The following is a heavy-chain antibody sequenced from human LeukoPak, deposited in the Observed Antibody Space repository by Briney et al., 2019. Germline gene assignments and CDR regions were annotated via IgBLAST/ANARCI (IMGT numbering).Heavy chain of an antibody. CDR1: GGSVSSNSVT. CDR3: ARRLTQYDCFDP. Sequence: SQTLTLTCAISGGSVSSNSVTWNWIRQSPSRGLEWLGRTYYRSTWYNDYAVSVRGRITVNPDTSKNQFSLHLNSVTPEDTAVYYCARRLTQYDCFDPWGQGILVTVSS. V-gene: IGHV6-1*01. D-gene: IGHD2-2*01. CDR2: TYYRSTWYN. J-gene: IGHJ5*02.